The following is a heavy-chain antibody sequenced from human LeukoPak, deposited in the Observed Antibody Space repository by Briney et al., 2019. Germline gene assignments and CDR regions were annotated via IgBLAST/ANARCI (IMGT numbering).Heavy chain of an antibody. Sequence: PSETLSLTCSVSGGSISSHHWGWIRQPAGKGLEWIGRVYNSGSTTYNPSLTSRVSMSVDTSKNQVSLQLGSVTPADTAVYYCARDAVTQTGNYYYYCMDVWGKGTTVTVSS. D-gene: IGHD4-17*01. CDR2: VYNSGST. CDR3: ARDAVTQTGNYYYYCMDV. V-gene: IGHV4-4*07. CDR1: GGSISSHH. J-gene: IGHJ6*03.